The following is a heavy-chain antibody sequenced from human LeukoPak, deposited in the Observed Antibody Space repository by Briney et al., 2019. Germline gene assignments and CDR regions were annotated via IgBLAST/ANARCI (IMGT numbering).Heavy chain of an antibody. CDR2: MNPNSGST. J-gene: IGHJ4*02. CDR1: GYTFTSYD. V-gene: IGHV1-8*03. Sequence: ASVKVSCKASGYTFTSYDINWVRQATGQGLEWMGWMNPNSGSTGYAQKFQGRVTITRNTSISTAYMELSGLRSEDTAVYYCARGRSTGYSYYFEYWGQGTLVTVSS. D-gene: IGHD2-15*01. CDR3: ARGRSTGYSYYFEY.